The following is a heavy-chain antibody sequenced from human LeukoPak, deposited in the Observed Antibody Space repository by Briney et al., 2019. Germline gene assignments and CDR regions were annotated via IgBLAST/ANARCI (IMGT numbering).Heavy chain of an antibody. CDR1: GFTFSSYG. CDR2: ISYDGSNK. V-gene: IGHV3-30*18. CDR3: AKDGGYCSSTSCHYFYHYYYGMDV. J-gene: IGHJ6*02. D-gene: IGHD2-2*01. Sequence: GGSLRLSCAASGFTFSSYGMHWVRQAPGKGLEWVAVISYDGSNKYYADSVKGRFTISRDNSKNTLYLQMNSLRAEDTAVYYCAKDGGYCSSTSCHYFYHYYYGMDVWGQGTTVTVSS.